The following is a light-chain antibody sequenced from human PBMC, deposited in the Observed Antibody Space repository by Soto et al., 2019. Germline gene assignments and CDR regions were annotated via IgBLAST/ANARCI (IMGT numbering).Light chain of an antibody. CDR1: SSDVGGYDV. V-gene: IGLV2-14*01. J-gene: IGLJ3*02. Sequence: QSALTQPASVSGSPGQSITISCTGTSSDVGGYDVVSWYQQRPGKAPKLIIYDVRNRPSGVSNRFSGSKSGNTASLTISGLQAEDEADYYGTSYTRSDRGVFGGGTKVTVL. CDR3: TSYTRSDRGV. CDR2: DVR.